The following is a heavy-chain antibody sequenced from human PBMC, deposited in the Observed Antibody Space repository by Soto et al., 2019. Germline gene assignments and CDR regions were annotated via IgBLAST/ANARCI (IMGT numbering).Heavy chain of an antibody. V-gene: IGHV1-24*01. CDR3: ATKGRWYVGYYYYGMDV. CDR1: GYTLTELS. Sequence: GASVKVSCKVSGYTLTELSMHWVRQAPGKGPEWMGGFDPEDGETIYAQKFQGRVTMTEDTSTDTAYMELGSLRSEDTAVYYCATKGRWYVGYYYYGMDVWGQGTTVTVSS. J-gene: IGHJ6*02. CDR2: FDPEDGET. D-gene: IGHD6-13*01.